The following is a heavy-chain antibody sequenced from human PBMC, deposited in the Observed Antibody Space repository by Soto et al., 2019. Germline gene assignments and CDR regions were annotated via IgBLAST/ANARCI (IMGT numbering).Heavy chain of an antibody. V-gene: IGHV4-31*03. D-gene: IGHD3-10*01. CDR2: MYYSSNT. CDR1: GGSFTSGGYY. Sequence: PSETLSLTCSVFGGSFTSGGYYWGWIRQLPGKGLEWIGYMYYSSNTYYNPSLKSRVTILGDKSKNQFSLNLTSVTGADSAVYYCARGSPHPFGSGESNGMDVWGQGTTVTV. J-gene: IGHJ6*02. CDR3: ARGSPHPFGSGESNGMDV.